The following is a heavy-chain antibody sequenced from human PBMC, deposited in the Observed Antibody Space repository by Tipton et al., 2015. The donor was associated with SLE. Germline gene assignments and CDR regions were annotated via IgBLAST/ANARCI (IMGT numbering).Heavy chain of an antibody. CDR1: GDSISSHY. V-gene: IGHV4-59*11. J-gene: IGHJ3*02. CDR3: ARTLGATAHTVYDAFDI. CDR2: ISFSGTT. Sequence: TLSLTCTVSGDSISSHYWNWIRQPPGKGLDWIGYISFSGTTHYNPSLKSRVTISVDMSKNQFSLRLNSVTAADTAVYYCARTLGATAHTVYDAFDIWGQGTMVTVSS. D-gene: IGHD1-26*01.